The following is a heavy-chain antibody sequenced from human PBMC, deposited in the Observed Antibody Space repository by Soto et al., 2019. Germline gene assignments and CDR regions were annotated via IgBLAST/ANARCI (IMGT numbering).Heavy chain of an antibody. CDR2: IIPSYGNT. CDR1: GGTFSSYA. J-gene: IGHJ4*02. V-gene: IGHV1-69*05. CDR3: AREHHPGTDY. Sequence: SVKVSCKASGGTFSSYAISWVRQAPGQGLEWMGWIIPSYGNTKYSQKFQGRVTITTDTSTSTAYMELSSLRSEDTAVYYCAREHHPGTDYWGQGTLVTVSS.